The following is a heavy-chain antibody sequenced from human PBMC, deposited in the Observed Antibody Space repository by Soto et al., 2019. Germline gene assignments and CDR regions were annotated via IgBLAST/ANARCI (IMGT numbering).Heavy chain of an antibody. V-gene: IGHV3-48*02. D-gene: IGHD2-21*01. J-gene: IGHJ1*01. CDR3: VRGGRGGLFAP. Sequence: GGSLRLCCAGSGFTFGTYSMNWVRQAAGKGLEWIAYISYDSDTIQYADSVKGRFTISRDNAKNSLYLQMNSLRDEDTAVYYCVRGGRGGLFAPWGQGTMVIVSS. CDR1: GFTFGTYS. CDR2: ISYDSDTI.